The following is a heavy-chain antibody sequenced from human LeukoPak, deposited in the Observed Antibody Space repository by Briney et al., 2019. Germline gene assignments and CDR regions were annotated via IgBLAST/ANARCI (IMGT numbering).Heavy chain of an antibody. V-gene: IGHV4-34*01. J-gene: IGHJ2*01. CDR2: PSHRGST. CDR1: GGSFSGYY. CDR3: ARGGNGWYFDL. Sequence: SETLSLTCAVYGGSFSGYYWSWIRQPPGKGLEWIGEPSHRGSTNYDPSLKSRVTISVDTSKNQFSLKLSSVTAADTAVYYCARGGNGWYFDLWGRGTLVTVSS. D-gene: IGHD1-14*01.